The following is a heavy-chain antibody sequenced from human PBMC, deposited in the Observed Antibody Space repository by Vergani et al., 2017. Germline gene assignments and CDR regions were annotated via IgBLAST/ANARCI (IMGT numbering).Heavy chain of an antibody. CDR2: IIPIFGTA. D-gene: IGHD1-26*01. CDR3: ARTYSGSYLGGDY. V-gene: IGHV1-69*01. CDR1: GYTFTGYY. J-gene: IGHJ4*02. Sequence: QVQLVQSGAEVKKPGASVKVSCKASGYTFTGYYMHWVRQAPRQGLEWMGGIIPIFGTANYAQKFQGRVTITADESTSTAYMKLSSLRAEDTAVYYCARTYSGSYLGGDYWGQGTLVTVSS.